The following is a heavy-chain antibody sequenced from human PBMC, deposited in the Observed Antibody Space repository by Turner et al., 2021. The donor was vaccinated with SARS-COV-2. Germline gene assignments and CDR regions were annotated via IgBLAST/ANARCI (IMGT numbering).Heavy chain of an antibody. V-gene: IGHV3-33*01. D-gene: IGHD3-10*01. Sequence: QVPLVESGGGVVQPGRSLRLSGAASGFTFSSYGMHWVRQAPGKGLEWVAVIWYDGSNKYYADSVKGRFTISRDNSKNTLYLQMSSLRAEDTAVYYCARARYGSGSFLGYYMDVWGKGTTVTVSS. CDR2: IWYDGSNK. CDR3: ARARYGSGSFLGYYMDV. J-gene: IGHJ6*03. CDR1: GFTFSSYG.